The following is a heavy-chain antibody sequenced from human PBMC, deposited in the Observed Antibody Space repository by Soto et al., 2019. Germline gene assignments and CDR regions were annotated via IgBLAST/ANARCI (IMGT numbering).Heavy chain of an antibody. J-gene: IGHJ6*03. CDR2: INAGNGNT. CDR1: GYTFTSYA. D-gene: IGHD3-3*01. Sequence: ASVKVSCKASGYTFTSYAMHWVRQAPGQRLEWMGWINAGNGNTKYSQKFQGRVTITRDTSASTAYMELSSLRSEDTAVYYCAKSPDDFWSGYYNSIVDYYYYMDVWGKGTTVTVSS. CDR3: AKSPDDFWSGYYNSIVDYYYYMDV. V-gene: IGHV1-3*01.